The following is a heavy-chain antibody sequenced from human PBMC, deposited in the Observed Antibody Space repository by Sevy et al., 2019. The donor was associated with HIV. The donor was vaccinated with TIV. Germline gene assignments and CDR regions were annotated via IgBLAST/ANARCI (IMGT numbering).Heavy chain of an antibody. V-gene: IGHV3-33*06. D-gene: IGHD6-19*01. CDR3: AKDDAAYSSAWTFPDY. Sequence: GGSLRLSCAASGFTFNIYGMHWVRQAPGKGLEWVAVVWYDASKKYHADTVKGRFIISRDNSKNTLYLQMSSLRAEDSAVYYCAKDDAAYSSAWTFPDYWGQGTLVTVSS. CDR1: GFTFNIYG. J-gene: IGHJ4*02. CDR2: VWYDASKK.